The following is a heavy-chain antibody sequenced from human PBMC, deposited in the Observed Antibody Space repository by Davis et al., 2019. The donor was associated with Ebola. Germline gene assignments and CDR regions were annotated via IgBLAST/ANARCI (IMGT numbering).Heavy chain of an antibody. CDR1: GFTFTSSA. CDR2: IVVGSGNA. CDR3: ARAPYSGSCSDF. Sequence: AASVKVSCKASGFTFTSSAVQWVRQPRGQRLEWIGWIVVGSGNADYAQKFQERVTFTRDISTNTAYMELSSLRSEDTAVYYCARAPYSGSCSDFWGQGTLVTVSS. V-gene: IGHV1-58*01. J-gene: IGHJ4*02. D-gene: IGHD6-13*01.